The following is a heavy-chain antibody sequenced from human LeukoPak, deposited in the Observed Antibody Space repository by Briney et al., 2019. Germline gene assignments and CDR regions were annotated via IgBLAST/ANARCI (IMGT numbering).Heavy chain of an antibody. CDR3: ARESQRTNWFDP. CDR2: IYYSGST. V-gene: IGHV4-39*01. CDR1: GGSISSSSYY. J-gene: IGHJ5*02. Sequence: SETLSLTCTVSGGSISSSSYYWGWIRQPPGKGLEWIGSIYYSGSTYYNPSLKSRVTISVDTSKNQFSLKLGSVTAADTAVYYCARESQRTNWFDPWGQGTLVTVSS.